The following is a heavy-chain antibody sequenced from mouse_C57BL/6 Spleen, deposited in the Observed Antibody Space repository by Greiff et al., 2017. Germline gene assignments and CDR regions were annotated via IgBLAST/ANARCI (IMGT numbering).Heavy chain of an antibody. D-gene: IGHD2-1*01. CDR1: GYSFTGYY. J-gene: IGHJ3*01. Sequence: EVQLVESGPELVKPGASVKISCKASGYSFTGYYMHWVKQSHGNILDWIGNIYPYNGVTSYNQKFKGKATFTVDKSSSTAYMELRGLTSEDSAVSSGERFPRSGYGIYVFAYWGQVTLVTVSA. CDR3: ERFPRSGYGIYVFAY. V-gene: IGHV1-31*01. CDR2: IYPYNGVT.